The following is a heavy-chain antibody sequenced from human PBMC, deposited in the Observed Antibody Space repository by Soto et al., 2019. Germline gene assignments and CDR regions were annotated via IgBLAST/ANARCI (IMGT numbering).Heavy chain of an antibody. J-gene: IGHJ3*02. Sequence: EVQLVESGGGLVLPGGSLRLSCAASRFTFSNYEMNCVRQAPGKGLEWVSYIGSGGRTTYYADSLKGRFTISRDNAKNSLYLQMNSLRAEDTAVYYCATRSGGGGAFDIWGQGTMVTVSS. V-gene: IGHV3-48*03. CDR2: IGSGGRTT. CDR1: RFTFSNYE. CDR3: ATRSGGGGAFDI. D-gene: IGHD3-10*01.